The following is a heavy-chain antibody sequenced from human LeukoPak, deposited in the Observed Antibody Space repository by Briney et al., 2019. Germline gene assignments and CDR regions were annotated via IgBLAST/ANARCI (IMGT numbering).Heavy chain of an antibody. V-gene: IGHV4-59*12. CDR1: GGSISGYY. Sequence: SETLSLTCTVSGGSISGYYWSWIRQPLGKGLEWIGFIFYTGSTNYNPSLKSRVTISVDTSKNQFSLKLSSVTAADTAVYYCARDRGYSSSWYGGRDFDYWGQGTLVTVSS. CDR3: ARDRGYSSSWYGGRDFDY. J-gene: IGHJ4*02. CDR2: IFYTGST. D-gene: IGHD6-13*01.